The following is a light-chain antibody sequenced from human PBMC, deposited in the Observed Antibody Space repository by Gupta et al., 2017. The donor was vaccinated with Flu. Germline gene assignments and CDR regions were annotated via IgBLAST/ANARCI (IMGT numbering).Light chain of an antibody. J-gene: IGKJ2*01. V-gene: IGKV1-33*01. CDR2: AAS. Sequence: SFLSASVGDRVTITCQASQGISNYITWYQQKPGKAPDLLIKAASNLQTGVPSRFSGSGSGTEFTLTISSLQPEDFATYYCQQYDSRLPHTFGQGTKV. CDR3: QQYDSRLPHT. CDR1: QGISNY.